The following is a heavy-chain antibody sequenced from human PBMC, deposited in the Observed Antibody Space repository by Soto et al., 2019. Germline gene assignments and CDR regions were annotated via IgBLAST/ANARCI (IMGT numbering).Heavy chain of an antibody. J-gene: IGHJ5*02. CDR3: ARGRRIAAHHHNWFDP. CDR1: GGSFSCYY. CDR2: INHSGST. D-gene: IGHD6-6*01. Sequence: SETLSLTCAVYGGSFSCYYWSWIRQPPGKGLEWIGEINHSGSTNYNPSLKSRVTISVDTSKNQFSLKLSSVTAADTAVYYCARGRRIAAHHHNWFDPWGQGTLVTVSS. V-gene: IGHV4-34*01.